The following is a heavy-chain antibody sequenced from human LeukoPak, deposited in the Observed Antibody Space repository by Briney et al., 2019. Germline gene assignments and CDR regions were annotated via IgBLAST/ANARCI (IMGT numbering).Heavy chain of an antibody. D-gene: IGHD1-26*01. Sequence: GASVKVSCKASGYTFTGYYMHWVRQAPGQGLEWMGWINPNSGGTNYAQKFQGRVTMTRDTSISTAYMELSRLRSDDTAVYYCARGLGGSFFLGDFWGQGTLVTVPS. CDR3: ARGLGGSFFLGDF. CDR2: INPNSGGT. V-gene: IGHV1-2*02. CDR1: GYTFTGYY. J-gene: IGHJ4*02.